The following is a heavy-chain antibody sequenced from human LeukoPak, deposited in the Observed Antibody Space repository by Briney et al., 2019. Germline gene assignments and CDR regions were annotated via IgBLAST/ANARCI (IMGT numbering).Heavy chain of an antibody. V-gene: IGHV3-30-3*01. D-gene: IGHD1-26*01. CDR2: ISYDGSDK. CDR1: GFTFSSYA. Sequence: PGGSLRLSCAASGFTFSSYAMHWVRQAPGKGLEWVAVISYDGSDKYYADSVKGRFTISRDNSKNSLYLQMNSLRAEDTALYYCAIPAGGSYYGYFDYWGQGTLVTVSS. CDR3: AIPAGGSYYGYFDY. J-gene: IGHJ4*02.